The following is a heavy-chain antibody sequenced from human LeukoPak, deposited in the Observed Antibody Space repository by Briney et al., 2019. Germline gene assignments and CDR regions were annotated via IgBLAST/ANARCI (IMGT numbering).Heavy chain of an antibody. V-gene: IGHV3-48*02. CDR1: GFTFSSYS. CDR3: ARDFAGVIITPSFDY. Sequence: GGSQRLSCAASGFTFSSYSMNWVRQAPGKGLEWVSYISSSSSTIYYADSVKGRFTISRDNAKNSLYLQMNSLRDEDTAVYYCARDFAGVIITPSFDYWGQGTLVTVSS. J-gene: IGHJ4*02. CDR2: ISSSSSTI. D-gene: IGHD3-10*01.